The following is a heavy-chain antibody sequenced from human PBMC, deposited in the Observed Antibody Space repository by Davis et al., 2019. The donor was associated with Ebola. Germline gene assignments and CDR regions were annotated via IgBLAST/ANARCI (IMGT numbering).Heavy chain of an antibody. CDR1: GFSASSYS. Sequence: GGSLRLSCAFSGFSASSYSMNWVRQAPGKGLEWVSYISSTSRTIYYADSVKGRFTISRDNAKNSLYLQMNSLTDEDTAVYYCAREGYTGYVRISGCYYADYWGQGTLVTVSS. J-gene: IGHJ4*02. CDR3: AREGYTGYVRISGCYYADY. D-gene: IGHD5-12*01. V-gene: IGHV3-48*02. CDR2: ISSTSRTI.